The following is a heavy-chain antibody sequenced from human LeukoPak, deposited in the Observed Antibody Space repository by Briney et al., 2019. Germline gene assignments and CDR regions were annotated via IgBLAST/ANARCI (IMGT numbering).Heavy chain of an antibody. CDR2: ISYDGSNK. V-gene: IGHV3-30*18. CDR1: GFTFSSYG. J-gene: IGHJ4*02. Sequence: PGRSLRLSCAASGFTFSSYGMHWVRQAPGKGLEWVAVISYDGSNKYYADSVKGRFTISRDNSKNTLYLQMNSLRAEDTAVYYCAKDDYGDYWGQGTLVTVSS. CDR3: AKDDYGDY.